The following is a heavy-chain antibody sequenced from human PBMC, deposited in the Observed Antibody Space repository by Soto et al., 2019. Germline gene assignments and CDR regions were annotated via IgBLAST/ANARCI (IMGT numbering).Heavy chain of an antibody. D-gene: IGHD6-19*01. Sequence: GGSLRLSCAASGFTFSTYAMHWVRQAPGKGLEWVAVISYDGNNKYYADSVKGRFTISRDNSKDTLYLQMNSLRAEDTAVYYCAIYSSGWYPHDYWGQGTLVTVSS. J-gene: IGHJ4*02. CDR1: GFTFSTYA. CDR2: ISYDGNNK. V-gene: IGHV3-30-3*01. CDR3: AIYSSGWYPHDY.